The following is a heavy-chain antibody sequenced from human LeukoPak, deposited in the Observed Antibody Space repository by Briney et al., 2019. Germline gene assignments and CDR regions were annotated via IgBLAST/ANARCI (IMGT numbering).Heavy chain of an antibody. D-gene: IGHD3-16*01. CDR1: GGSFSGYY. J-gene: IGHJ3*02. CDR3: ARGTVWGPPNAFDI. Sequence: PSETLSLTCAVYGGSFSGYYWSWIRQPPGKGLERIGEINHSGSTNYNPSLKSRVTISVDTSKNQFSLKLSSVTAADTAVYYCARGTVWGPPNAFDIWGQGTMVTVSS. CDR2: INHSGST. V-gene: IGHV4-34*01.